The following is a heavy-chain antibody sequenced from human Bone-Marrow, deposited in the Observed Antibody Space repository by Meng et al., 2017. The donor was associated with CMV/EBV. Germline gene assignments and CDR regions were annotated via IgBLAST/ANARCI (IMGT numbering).Heavy chain of an antibody. J-gene: IGHJ4*02. CDR3: ARAVGVVVAATQRWLCY. D-gene: IGHD2-15*01. CDR2: INPSGGST. V-gene: IGHV1-46*01. CDR1: GYTFTSYY. Sequence: ASVKVSCKASGYTFTSYYMHWVRQAPGQGLEWMGIINPSGGSTSYAQKFQGRVTMTRDTSTSTVYMELSSLRSEDTAVYYCARAVGVVVAATQRWLCYWGQGTLVTVSS.